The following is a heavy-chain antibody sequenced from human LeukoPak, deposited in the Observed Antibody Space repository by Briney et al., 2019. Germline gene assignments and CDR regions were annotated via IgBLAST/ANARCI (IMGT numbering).Heavy chain of an antibody. CDR1: GFTFSDYW. J-gene: IGHJ4*02. CDR3: ARGLGGTGDY. Sequence: GGSLRLSCAASGFTFSDYWMHWVRQAPGKGLVWVSRLNCDGSSTIYADSVKGRFTISRDNAKNTLYLQMNSLRAEDTAVYYCARGLGGTGDYWGQGTLVTVSS. D-gene: IGHD3-10*01. CDR2: LNCDGSST. V-gene: IGHV3-74*01.